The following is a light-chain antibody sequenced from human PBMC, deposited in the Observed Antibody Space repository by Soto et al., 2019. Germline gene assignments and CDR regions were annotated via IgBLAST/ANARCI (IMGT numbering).Light chain of an antibody. J-gene: IGKJ2*01. CDR3: MQGTHWPPYT. V-gene: IGKV2-30*01. Sequence: DVVMTQSSLSLPVTLGQPASISCRSSQSLAYSDGNTYLNWFQQRPGQSPRRLIYKVSNRDSGVPDRFGGSGSGTDFTLKISRVEAEDVGVYYCMQGTHWPPYTFGQGTKLEIK. CDR2: KVS. CDR1: QSLAYSDGNTY.